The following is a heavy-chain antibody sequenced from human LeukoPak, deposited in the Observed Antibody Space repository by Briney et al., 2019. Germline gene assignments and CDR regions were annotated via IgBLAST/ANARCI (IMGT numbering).Heavy chain of an antibody. J-gene: IGHJ6*02. V-gene: IGHV3-30*18. CDR1: GFTFSSYG. CDR2: ISFDGSNK. D-gene: IGHD2-2*01. Sequence: PGGSLRLSCAASGFTFSSYGMHWVRQAPGKGLEWVAVISFDGSNKYYADSVKGRFTISRDNSKNTLYLQMNSLRPEDTAVYYCAKDSRYCSTTSCLFYYYYYGMDVWGQGTTVTVSS. CDR3: AKDSRYCSTTSCLFYYYYYGMDV.